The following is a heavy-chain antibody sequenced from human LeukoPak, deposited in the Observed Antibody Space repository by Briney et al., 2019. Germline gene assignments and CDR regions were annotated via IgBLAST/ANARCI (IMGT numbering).Heavy chain of an antibody. CDR1: GGSISGSSYY. CDR3: ASRTTVTTTTTVGSFDY. CDR2: INHSGST. Sequence: SETLSLTCTVSGGSISGSSYYWGWIRQPPGKGLEWIGEINHSGSTNYNPSLKSRVTISVDTSKNQFSLKLSSVTAADTAVYYCASRTTVTTTTTVGSFDYWGQGTLVTVSS. J-gene: IGHJ4*02. V-gene: IGHV4-39*07. D-gene: IGHD4-17*01.